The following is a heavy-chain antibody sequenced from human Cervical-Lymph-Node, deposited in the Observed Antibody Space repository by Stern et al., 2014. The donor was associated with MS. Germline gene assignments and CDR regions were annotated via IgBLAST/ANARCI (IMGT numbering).Heavy chain of an antibody. J-gene: IGHJ5*02. CDR2: ISAYNGNT. CDR3: ARITIDAVGFDP. CDR1: GYTFTSYG. Sequence: EQLVQPGAEVKKPGASVKVSCQASGYTFTSYGISRVRHAPGQGLEWMGWISAYNGNTNYAQKLQGRVTMTTDTSTSTAYMELRSLRSDDTAVYYCARITIDAVGFDPWGQGTLVTVSS. D-gene: IGHD3-3*01. V-gene: IGHV1-18*01.